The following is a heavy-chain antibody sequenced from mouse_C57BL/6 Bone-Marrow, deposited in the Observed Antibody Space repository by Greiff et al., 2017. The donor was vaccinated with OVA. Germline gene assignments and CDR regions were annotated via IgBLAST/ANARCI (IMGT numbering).Heavy chain of an antibody. CDR1: GFTFSDYG. Sequence: EVNVVESGGGLVKPGGSLKLSCAASGFTFSDYGMHWVRQAPEKGLEWVAYISSGSSTIYYADTVKGRFTISRDNAKNTLFLQMTSLRSEDTAMYYCAITTVDYFDYWGQGTTLTVSS. V-gene: IGHV5-17*01. CDR2: ISSGSSTI. J-gene: IGHJ2*01. CDR3: AITTVDYFDY. D-gene: IGHD1-1*01.